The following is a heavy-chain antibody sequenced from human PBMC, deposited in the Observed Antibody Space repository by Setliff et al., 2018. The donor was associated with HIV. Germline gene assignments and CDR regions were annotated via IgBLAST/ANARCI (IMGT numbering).Heavy chain of an antibody. CDR1: GFTFSGSA. CDR3: AVVVGGYAYSSSWYFHY. V-gene: IGHV3-73*01. D-gene: IGHD6-13*01. CDR2: IRSKGYGSAT. J-gene: IGHJ4*02. Sequence: GGSLRLSCAASGFTFSGSAMHWVRQASGKGLEWVGRIRSKGYGSATAYAAPVKGRITISRDDSKNTLSLQMNSLKTEDTAVYHCAVVVGGYAYSSSWYFHYWGQGTLVTVSS.